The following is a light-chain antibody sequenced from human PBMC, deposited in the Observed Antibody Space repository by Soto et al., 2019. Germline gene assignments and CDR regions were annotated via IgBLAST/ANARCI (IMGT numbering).Light chain of an antibody. CDR1: RKDIGGYNY. V-gene: IGLV2-14*01. CDR3: CSYTTSNTRQIV. Sequence: QSVLTQPASVSGSPGQSITISCTGTRKDIGGYNYVSWYQQQPGKAPKFMIYDVTNRPSGVSNRFSGSKSGNTASLTISGLQAEDEADYYCCSYTTSNTRQIVFGTG. J-gene: IGLJ1*01. CDR2: DVT.